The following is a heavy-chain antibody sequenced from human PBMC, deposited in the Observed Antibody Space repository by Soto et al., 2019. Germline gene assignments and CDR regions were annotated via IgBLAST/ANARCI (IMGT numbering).Heavy chain of an antibody. Sequence: SETLSLTCTVSGGSISDSSYYWGWIRQPPGKGLEWIGSIYYSGSTYYNPSLKSRVTISVDTSNNQFSLKLNSMTAADTDVYYCARHSSGPSDDFWSGYYYYYYGMDVWGQGTTVTVSS. J-gene: IGHJ6*02. V-gene: IGHV4-39*01. D-gene: IGHD3-3*01. CDR2: IYYSGST. CDR1: GGSISDSSYY. CDR3: ARHSSGPSDDFWSGYYYYYYGMDV.